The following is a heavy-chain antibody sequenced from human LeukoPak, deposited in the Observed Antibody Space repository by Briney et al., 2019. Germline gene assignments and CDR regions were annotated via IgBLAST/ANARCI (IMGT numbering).Heavy chain of an antibody. CDR2: IIPIFGTA. J-gene: IGHJ3*02. CDR1: GGTFSSYA. Sequence: PGASVKVSCKASGGTFSSYAISWVRQAPGQGLEWMGGIIPIFGTANYAQKFQGRVTITADESTCTAYMELSSLRSENTAVYYCARVPTPRGPAFDIWGQGTMVTVSS. CDR3: ARVPTPRGPAFDI. V-gene: IGHV1-69*13.